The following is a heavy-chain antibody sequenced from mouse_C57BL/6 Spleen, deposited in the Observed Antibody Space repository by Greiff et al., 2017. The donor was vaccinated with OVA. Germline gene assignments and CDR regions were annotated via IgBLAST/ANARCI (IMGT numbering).Heavy chain of an antibody. CDR3: TRSSMDYDGGYYFDY. D-gene: IGHD2-4*01. Sequence: EVQGVESGEGLVKPGGSLKLSCAASGFTFSSYAMSWVRQTPEKRLEWVAYISSGGDYIYYADTVKGRFTISRDNARNTLYLQMSSLKSEDTAMYYCTRSSMDYDGGYYFDYWGQGTTLTVSS. CDR1: GFTFSSYA. J-gene: IGHJ2*01. CDR2: ISSGGDYI. V-gene: IGHV5-9-1*02.